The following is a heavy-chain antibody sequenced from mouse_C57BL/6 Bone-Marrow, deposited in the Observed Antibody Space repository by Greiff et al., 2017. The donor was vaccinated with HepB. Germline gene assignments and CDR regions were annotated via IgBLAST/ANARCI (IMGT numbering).Heavy chain of an antibody. Sequence: QVQLQQSGAELVKPGASVKISCKASGYAFSSYWMNWVKQRPGKGLEWIGQIYPGDGDTNYNGKFKGKTTLTADKSSSTAYMQLSSLTSEDSAVYFRSRKGVYASSPYYFDCWGQGTTLTVA. CDR3: SRKGVYASSPYYFDC. CDR1: GYAFSSYW. D-gene: IGHD1-1*01. V-gene: IGHV1-80*01. CDR2: IYPGDGDT. J-gene: IGHJ2*01.